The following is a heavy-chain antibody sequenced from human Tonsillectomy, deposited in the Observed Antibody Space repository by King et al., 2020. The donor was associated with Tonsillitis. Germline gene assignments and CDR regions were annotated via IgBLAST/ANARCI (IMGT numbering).Heavy chain of an antibody. CDR3: ARRYCSGGSRCPFDP. J-gene: IGHJ5*02. D-gene: IGHD2-15*01. Sequence: VQLQESGPGLVKPSETLSLTCTVSGGSISSYYWSWIRQPPGKGLEWIGYIYYSGSTNYNPSLKSRVTISVDTSKNQFSLKLSSVTAADTAVYYCARRYCSGGSRCPFDPWGQGTLVTVSS. V-gene: IGHV4-59*08. CDR2: IYYSGST. CDR1: GGSISSYY.